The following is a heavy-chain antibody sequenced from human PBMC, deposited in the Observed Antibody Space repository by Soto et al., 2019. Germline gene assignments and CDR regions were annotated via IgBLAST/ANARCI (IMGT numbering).Heavy chain of an antibody. V-gene: IGHV4-39*01. D-gene: IGHD1-7*01. CDR1: GDSIISSSYY. CDR3: AGHEIQYNWNFGWFDP. Sequence: SETLSLTCTVSGDSIISSSYYWGWIRQPPGKGLEWIGSIYYSGSAFYSSPLKSRLTISIETSKNQFSLRLSSVTAADTAVYYCAGHEIQYNWNFGWFDPWSQGTQVTVSS. J-gene: IGHJ5*02. CDR2: IYYSGSA.